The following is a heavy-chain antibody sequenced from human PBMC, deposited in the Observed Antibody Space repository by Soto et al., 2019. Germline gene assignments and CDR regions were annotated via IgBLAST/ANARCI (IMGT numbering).Heavy chain of an antibody. J-gene: IGHJ5*02. CDR1: GGSISSSSYY. D-gene: IGHD6-19*01. V-gene: IGHV4-39*01. CDR2: IYYSGST. Sequence: QLQLQESGPGLVKPSETLSLTCTVSGGSISSSSYYWGWIRQPPGKGLEWIGSIYYSGSTYYNPSLKSRVTISVDTSKNQFSLKLSSVTAADTAVYYCARSPTLSSGWNWFDPWGQGTLVTVSS. CDR3: ARSPTLSSGWNWFDP.